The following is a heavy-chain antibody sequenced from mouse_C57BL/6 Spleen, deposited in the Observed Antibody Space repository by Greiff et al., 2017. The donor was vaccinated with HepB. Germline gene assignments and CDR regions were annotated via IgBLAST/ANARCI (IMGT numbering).Heavy chain of an antibody. CDR2: ISSGGSYT. CDR1: GFTFSSYG. Sequence: EVKLVESGGDLVKPGGSLKLSCAASGFTFSSYGMSWVRQTPDKRLEWVATISSGGSYTYYPDSVKGRFTISRDNAKNTLYLQLSSLKSEDTAMYYCARHPSTGGPYFDYWGQGTTLTVSS. J-gene: IGHJ2*01. V-gene: IGHV5-6*02. D-gene: IGHD4-1*02. CDR3: ARHPSTGGPYFDY.